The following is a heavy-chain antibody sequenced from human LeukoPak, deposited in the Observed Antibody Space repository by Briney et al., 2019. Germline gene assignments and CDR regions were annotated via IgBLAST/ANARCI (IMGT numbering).Heavy chain of an antibody. CDR1: GFTVSSNY. CDR2: IYSGGST. Sequence: GGSLRLSCAASGFTVSSNYMSWVRQAPGRGLECVSVIYSGGSTYYADSVKGRFTISRDNSKNTLYLQMNSLRAEDTAVYYCATWRGRSSGYYPPSYWGQGTLVTVSS. CDR3: ATWRGRSSGYYPPSY. D-gene: IGHD3-22*01. J-gene: IGHJ4*02. V-gene: IGHV3-53*01.